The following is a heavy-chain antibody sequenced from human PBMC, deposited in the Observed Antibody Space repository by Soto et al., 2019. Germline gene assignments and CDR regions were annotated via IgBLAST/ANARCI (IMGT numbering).Heavy chain of an antibody. CDR1: GYTFTSYY. Sequence: ASVNVSCKASGYTFTSYYMHWVRQAPGQGLEWMGIINPSGGSTSYAQKFQGRVTMTRDTSTSTVYMELSSLRSEDTAVYYCARETECGSGGSCYPYCQHWGQGTLVSVSS. D-gene: IGHD2-15*01. V-gene: IGHV1-46*01. CDR2: INPSGGST. CDR3: ARETECGSGGSCYPYCQH. J-gene: IGHJ1*01.